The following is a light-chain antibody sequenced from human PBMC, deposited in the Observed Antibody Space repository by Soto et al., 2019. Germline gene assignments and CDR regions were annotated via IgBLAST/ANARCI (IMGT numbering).Light chain of an antibody. Sequence: DIQITRSPSIFSASVGDRVPITCRASQSISSWLAWYQQKPGKAPKLLIYKASGLESGVPSRFSGSGSGTDFTLTISSLQPDDFATYYCQQFNSYPLTFGGGTKVDIK. CDR3: QQFNSYPLT. J-gene: IGKJ4*01. V-gene: IGKV1-5*03. CDR2: KAS. CDR1: QSISSW.